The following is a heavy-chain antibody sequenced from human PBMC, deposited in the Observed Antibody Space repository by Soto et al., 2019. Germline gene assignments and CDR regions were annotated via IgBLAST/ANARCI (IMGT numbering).Heavy chain of an antibody. CDR2: ISSDGNHK. CDR3: ARWEQPLFDD. V-gene: IGHV3-30-3*01. CDR1: GFTVSAYT. D-gene: IGHD1-26*01. Sequence: QVQLVESGGGVVQPGRSLRLSCAASGFTVSAYTMHWVRQAPGKGLEWVAVISSDGNHKYYTDSVKGRFTISRDTSTNTVYLQMNSRRAEDTAVYYCARWEQPLFDDWGQGTLVTVSS. J-gene: IGHJ4*02.